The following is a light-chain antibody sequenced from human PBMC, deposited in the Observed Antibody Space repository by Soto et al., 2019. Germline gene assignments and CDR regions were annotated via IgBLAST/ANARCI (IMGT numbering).Light chain of an antibody. CDR2: EVN. V-gene: IGLV2-14*01. CDR3: SSFSSGTTLFV. CDR1: NSDIGDWNY. J-gene: IGLJ7*01. Sequence: QSALTQPASVSGSPGQSITISCTGANSDIGDWNYVSWYQQYPGKAPKVIIYEVNYRPSGVSYRFSGSKSGNTASLTISGLQTEDEADYYCSSFSSGTTLFVFGGGTQLTVL.